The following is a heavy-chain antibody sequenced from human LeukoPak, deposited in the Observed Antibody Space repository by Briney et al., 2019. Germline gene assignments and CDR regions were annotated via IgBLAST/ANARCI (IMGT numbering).Heavy chain of an antibody. Sequence: GGSLRLSCAASGFTFSSYSMNWVRQAPGKGLEWVSSISSSSSYIYYADSVKGRFTISRDNAKNSLYLQMNSLRAEDTAVYYCARNPDYDFCSGPYPPDYWGQGTLVTVSS. D-gene: IGHD3-3*01. J-gene: IGHJ4*02. CDR3: ARNPDYDFCSGPYPPDY. V-gene: IGHV3-21*01. CDR2: ISSSSSYI. CDR1: GFTFSSYS.